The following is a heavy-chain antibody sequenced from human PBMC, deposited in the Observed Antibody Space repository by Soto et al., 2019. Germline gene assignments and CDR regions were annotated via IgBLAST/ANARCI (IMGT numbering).Heavy chain of an antibody. CDR2: IYYSGST. J-gene: IGHJ4*02. CDR3: ARAEDCSGGSCHGLYFDY. V-gene: IGHV4-30-4*01. Sequence: SETLSLTCTVSGGSISSGDYYWSWIRQPPGKDLEWIGYIYYSGSTYYNPSLKSRVTISVDTSKNQFSLKLSSVTAADTAVYYCARAEDCSGGSCHGLYFDYWGQGTLVTVSS. D-gene: IGHD2-15*01. CDR1: GGSISSGDYY.